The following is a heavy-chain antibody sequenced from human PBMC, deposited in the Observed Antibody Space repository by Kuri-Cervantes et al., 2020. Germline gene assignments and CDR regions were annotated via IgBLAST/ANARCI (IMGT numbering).Heavy chain of an antibody. Sequence: ASVKVSCKVSGYTLTELSMHWVRQAPGKGLEWMGGFDPEDGETIYAQKFQGRVTMTEDTSTDTAYMELSSLRSEDTAVYYCATTVIAAAGTGAFAIWGQGTMVTVSS. D-gene: IGHD6-13*01. V-gene: IGHV1-24*01. J-gene: IGHJ3*02. CDR3: ATTVIAAAGTGAFAI. CDR1: GYTLTELS. CDR2: FDPEDGET.